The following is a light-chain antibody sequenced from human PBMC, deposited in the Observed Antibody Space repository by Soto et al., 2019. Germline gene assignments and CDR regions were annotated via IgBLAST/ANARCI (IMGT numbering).Light chain of an antibody. J-gene: IGKJ4*01. Sequence: EIVLTQSPGTLSVSPGERATLSCRASQSVANSLAWYQQKPGQAPRLLIHGASSRAAGIPDRISGSGSGTNFTLTITRLEPEDIAVYYCQQYGDSLTFGGGTKVEIK. CDR2: GAS. CDR1: QSVANS. CDR3: QQYGDSLT. V-gene: IGKV3-20*01.